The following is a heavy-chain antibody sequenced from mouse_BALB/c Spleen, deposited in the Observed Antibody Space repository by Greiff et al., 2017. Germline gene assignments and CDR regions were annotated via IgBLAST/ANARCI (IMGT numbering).Heavy chain of an antibody. D-gene: IGHD1-1*01. J-gene: IGHJ4*01. Sequence: VQLQQSGAELVRSGASVKLSCTASGFNIKDYYMHWVKQRPEQGLEWIGWIDPENGDTEYAPKFQGKATMTADTSSNTAYLQLSSLTSEDTAVYYCNAWGTTVVATDYAMDDWGQGTSVTVSS. CDR3: NAWGTTVVATDYAMDD. CDR2: IDPENGDT. CDR1: GFNIKDYY. V-gene: IGHV14-4*02.